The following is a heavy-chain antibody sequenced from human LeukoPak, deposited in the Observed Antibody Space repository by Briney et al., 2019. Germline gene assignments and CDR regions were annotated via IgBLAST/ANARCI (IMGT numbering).Heavy chain of an antibody. Sequence: SETLSLTCTVSGGCISGYYWSWIRQPAGKGLEWIGRIYSSASTNYNPSLKSRVTMSVDTPKNQFSLRLSSVTAADTAVYYCARGPYGGTLHFDYWGQGTLVTVSS. V-gene: IGHV4-4*07. D-gene: IGHD4-23*01. CDR2: IYSSAST. J-gene: IGHJ4*02. CDR3: ARGPYGGTLHFDY. CDR1: GGCISGYY.